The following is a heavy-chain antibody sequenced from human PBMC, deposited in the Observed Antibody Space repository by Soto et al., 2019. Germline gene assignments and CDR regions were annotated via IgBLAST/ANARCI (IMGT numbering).Heavy chain of an antibody. CDR3: ARDDFQIVAGTPNWFDS. CDR2: IIPMVGAA. D-gene: IGHD2-15*01. CDR1: GGTFSSYA. Sequence: QVQLVQSGAEVKKPGSSVKVSCKASGGTFSSYAISWVRQAPGQGLEWMGGIIPMVGAADYAQKFQGRVTITADECTSTVYMELSSLRSEDTAVYYCARDDFQIVAGTPNWFDSWGQGSLVTVSS. V-gene: IGHV1-69*01. J-gene: IGHJ5*01.